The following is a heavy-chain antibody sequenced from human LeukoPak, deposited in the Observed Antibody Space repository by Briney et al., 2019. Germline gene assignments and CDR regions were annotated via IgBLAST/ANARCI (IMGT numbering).Heavy chain of an antibody. Sequence: SETLSLTCTVSGGSFSSSSYYWGWIRQPPGKGLEWIGSVYYSGSAFYNPSLRSRVTISIDTSKTQFSLRLSSVTAADTAVYYCARRSYYDGSGYDYWGQGTLVTVSS. CDR3: ARRSYYDGSGYDY. V-gene: IGHV4-39*07. J-gene: IGHJ4*02. CDR1: GGSFSSSSYY. CDR2: VYYSGSA. D-gene: IGHD3-22*01.